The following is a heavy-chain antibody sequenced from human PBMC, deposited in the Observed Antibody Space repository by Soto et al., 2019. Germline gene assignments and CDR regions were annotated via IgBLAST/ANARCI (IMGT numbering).Heavy chain of an antibody. Sequence: QVQLVESGGGVVQPGRSLRLSCAASGFTFSSYGMHWVRQAPGKGLEWVAVIWYDGSNKYYADSVKGRFTISRDNSKNTLYLQMNSLRAEDTAVYYCARDWEGYFDYWGQGTLFTVSS. CDR2: IWYDGSNK. J-gene: IGHJ4*02. CDR1: GFTFSSYG. CDR3: ARDWEGYFDY. D-gene: IGHD1-26*01. V-gene: IGHV3-33*01.